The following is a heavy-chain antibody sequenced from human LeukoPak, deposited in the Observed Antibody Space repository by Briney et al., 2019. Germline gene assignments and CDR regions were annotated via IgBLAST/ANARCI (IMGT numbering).Heavy chain of an antibody. Sequence: KPSETLSLTCTVSGGSISSYYWSWIRQPPGKGLEWIGYIYYSGSTNYNPSLKSRVTISVDTSKNQFSLKLSSVTAADTAVYYCARDSPRGYSYGYAFDYWGQGTLVTVSS. D-gene: IGHD5-18*01. V-gene: IGHV4-59*01. J-gene: IGHJ4*02. CDR2: IYYSGST. CDR1: GGSISSYY. CDR3: ARDSPRGYSYGYAFDY.